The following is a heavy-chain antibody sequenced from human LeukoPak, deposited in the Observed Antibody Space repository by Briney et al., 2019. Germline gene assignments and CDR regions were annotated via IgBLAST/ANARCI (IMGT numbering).Heavy chain of an antibody. J-gene: IGHJ3*02. V-gene: IGHV4-59*01. CDR1: GGSISSYY. D-gene: IGHD4-17*01. Sequence: SETLSLTCTVSGGSISSYYWSWIRQPPGKGLEWIGYIYYSGSTNYNPSLKSRVTISLDTSKNQFSLKLSSVTAADTAVYYCARADYGDLYAFDIWSQGTMVTVSS. CDR2: IYYSGST. CDR3: ARADYGDLYAFDI.